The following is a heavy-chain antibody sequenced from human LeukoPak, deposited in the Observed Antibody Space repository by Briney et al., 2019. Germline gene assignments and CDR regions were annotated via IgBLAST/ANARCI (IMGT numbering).Heavy chain of an antibody. CDR3: ATLGGSSSWSYGY. J-gene: IGHJ4*02. CDR2: INHSGSA. V-gene: IGHV4-34*01. CDR1: GGSFSGYY. D-gene: IGHD6-13*01. Sequence: SETLSLTCAVHGGSFSGYYWSWIRQPPGKGLEWIGAINHSGSANYNPSLKSRVTISVDTSKTQFSLKLNSMTAADTAVYCCATLGGSSSWSYGYWGQGTLVTVSS.